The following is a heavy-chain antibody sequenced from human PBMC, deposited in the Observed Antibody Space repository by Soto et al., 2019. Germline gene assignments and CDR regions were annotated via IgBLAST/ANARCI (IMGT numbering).Heavy chain of an antibody. V-gene: IGHV4-39*01. J-gene: IGHJ6*03. CDR3: ARHLTSWGKLLLDYYYYYMDV. Sequence: QLQLQESGPGLVKPSETLSLTCTVSGGSISSSSYYWGWIRQPPGKGLEWIGSIYYSGSTYYNPSLKSRVTISVDTSKNQFSLKLSSVTAADTAVYYCARHLTSWGKLLLDYYYYYMDVWGKGTTVTVSS. CDR1: GGSISSSSYY. D-gene: IGHD2-15*01. CDR2: IYYSGST.